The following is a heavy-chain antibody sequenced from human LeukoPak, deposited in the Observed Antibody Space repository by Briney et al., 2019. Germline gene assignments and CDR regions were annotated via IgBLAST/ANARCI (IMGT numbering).Heavy chain of an antibody. D-gene: IGHD3-22*01. J-gene: IGHJ4*02. CDR3: ARRADSSGYFSADY. Sequence: ASVKVSCKASGYTFTSYPMNWVRQAPGQGLEWMGWINTNTGNPTYAQGFTGRFVFSLDTSVSTAYLQISSLKAEDTAVYYCARRADSSGYFSADYWGLGTLVTVSS. CDR1: GYTFTSYP. CDR2: INTNTGNP. V-gene: IGHV7-4-1*02.